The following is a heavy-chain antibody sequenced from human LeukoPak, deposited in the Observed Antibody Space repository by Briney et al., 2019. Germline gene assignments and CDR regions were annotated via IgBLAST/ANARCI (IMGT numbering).Heavy chain of an antibody. CDR2: IRSKAYGGTT. Sequence: GGSLRLSCTASGFTFGDYAMSWVRQAPGKGLEWVGFIRSKAYGGTTEYAASVKGRFTISRDDSKSIAYLQMNSLKTEDTAVYYCTTFYHEYSPYWGRGTLVTVSS. D-gene: IGHD2/OR15-2a*01. CDR3: TTFYHEYSPY. J-gene: IGHJ4*02. V-gene: IGHV3-49*04. CDR1: GFTFGDYA.